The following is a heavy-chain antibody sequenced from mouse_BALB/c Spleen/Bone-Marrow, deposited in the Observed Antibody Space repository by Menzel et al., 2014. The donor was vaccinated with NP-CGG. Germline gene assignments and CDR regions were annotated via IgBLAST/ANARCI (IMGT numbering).Heavy chain of an antibody. Sequence: EVMLVESGGGLVKPGGSLKLSCAASGFTFSNFAMSWVRQTPDKRLEWVASISSGGRAYYPDRVKGLLSIARDNARDSLFLQMSSLRSEDTAMYCCARGYDCDFDYWGQGTTLTVAS. J-gene: IGHJ2*01. V-gene: IGHV5-6-5*01. CDR3: ARGYDCDFDY. D-gene: IGHD2-4*01. CDR1: GFTFSNFA. CDR2: ISSGGRA.